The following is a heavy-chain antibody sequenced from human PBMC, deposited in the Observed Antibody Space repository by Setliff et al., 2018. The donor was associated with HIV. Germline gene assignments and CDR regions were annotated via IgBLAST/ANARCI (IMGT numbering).Heavy chain of an antibody. J-gene: IGHJ4*02. D-gene: IGHD2-15*01. Sequence: PSETLSLPCTVSGDSITNDYWTWIRQPPGKGLEWVGYIYNGGITSYNPSLKSRVTISADASKNQFSLKLKSVTAADTAVYFCARHSPPYSRGQGTLVTVSS. V-gene: IGHV4-59*08. CDR1: GDSITNDY. CDR3: ARHSPPYS. CDR2: IYNGGIT.